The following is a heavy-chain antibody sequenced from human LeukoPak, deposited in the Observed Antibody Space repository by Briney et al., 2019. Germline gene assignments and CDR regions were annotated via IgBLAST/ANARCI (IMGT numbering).Heavy chain of an antibody. CDR1: GYSISSGYY. CDR2: IYHSGNT. V-gene: IGHV4-38-2*01. D-gene: IGHD6-19*01. Sequence: PSETLSLTCAVSGYSISSGYYWGWIRQPPGKGLEWIGSIYHSGNTYYNPSLKSRVTISVDTSKNQFSLKLSSVTAADTAVYYCARHSPRLRAVAGNFDYWGQGTLVTVSS. J-gene: IGHJ4*02. CDR3: ARHSPRLRAVAGNFDY.